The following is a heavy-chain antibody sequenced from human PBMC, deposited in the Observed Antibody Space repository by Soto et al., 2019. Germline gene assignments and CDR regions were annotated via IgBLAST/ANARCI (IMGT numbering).Heavy chain of an antibody. CDR3: AKDYGRWYYDSSGYFDY. Sequence: PGGSLRLSCAASGFTFSSYAMSWVRQAPGKGLEWVSAISGSGGSTYYADSVKGRFTISRDNSKNTLYLQMNSLRAEDTAVYYCAKDYGRWYYDSSGYFDYWGQGTLVTV. CDR1: GFTFSSYA. CDR2: ISGSGGST. D-gene: IGHD3-22*01. J-gene: IGHJ4*02. V-gene: IGHV3-23*01.